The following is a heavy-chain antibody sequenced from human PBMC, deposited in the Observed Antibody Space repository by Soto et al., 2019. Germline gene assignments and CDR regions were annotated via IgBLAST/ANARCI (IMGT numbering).Heavy chain of an antibody. CDR1: GGSISSGGYY. J-gene: IGHJ4*02. D-gene: IGHD3-22*01. CDR3: ARKTAEYYNDSSATRGGFDY. Sequence: QVQLHESGPGLVKPSQTLSLTCTVSGGSISSGGYYWSWIRQHPGMGLEWIGYIYYSGSTYYNPSLKSRVTISVDTSKNQFSLKLSSVTAADTAVYYCARKTAEYYNDSSATRGGFDYWGQGTLVTVSS. V-gene: IGHV4-31*03. CDR2: IYYSGST.